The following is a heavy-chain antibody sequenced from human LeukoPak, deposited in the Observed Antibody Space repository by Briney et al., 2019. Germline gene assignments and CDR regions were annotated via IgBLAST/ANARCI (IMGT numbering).Heavy chain of an antibody. CDR2: INPSGGST. J-gene: IGHJ6*03. V-gene: IGHV1-46*01. D-gene: IGHD5-12*01. Sequence: PGASVKVSCKASGYTFTSYYMHWVRQAPGQGLEWMGIINPSGGSTSYAQKFQGRVTMTRNTSISTAYMELSSLRSEDTAVYYCARTRGYSGYDYPELPYYYYYMDVWGKGTMVTISS. CDR3: ARTRGYSGYDYPELPYYYYYMDV. CDR1: GYTFTSYY.